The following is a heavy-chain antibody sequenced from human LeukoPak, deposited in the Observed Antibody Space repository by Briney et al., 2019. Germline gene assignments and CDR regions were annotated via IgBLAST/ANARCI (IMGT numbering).Heavy chain of an antibody. J-gene: IGHJ5*02. CDR2: IYHSGST. V-gene: IGHV4-38-2*02. CDR3: ARDRVYGSGSLNWFDP. D-gene: IGHD3-10*01. Sequence: SETLSLTCTVSGYSISSGYYWGWIRQPPGKGLEWIGSIYHSGSTYYNPSLKSRVTISVDTSKNQFSLKLSSVTAADTAVYYCARDRVYGSGSLNWFDPWGQGTLVTVSS. CDR1: GYSISSGYY.